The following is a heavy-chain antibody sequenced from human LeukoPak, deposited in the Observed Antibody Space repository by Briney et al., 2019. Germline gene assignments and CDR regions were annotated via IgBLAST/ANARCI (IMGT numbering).Heavy chain of an antibody. V-gene: IGHV3-66*01. D-gene: IGHD3-22*01. CDR3: ARVLNHYYDSSGYSEALGY. CDR1: GFTVSSNY. CDR2: IYSGGST. Sequence: PGGSLRLSCAASGFTVSSNYMSWVRQAPGKGLEWVSVIYSGGSTYYADSVKGRFTISRDNSKNTLYLQMNSLRAEDTAVYYCARVLNHYYDSSGYSEALGYWGQGTLVTVSS. J-gene: IGHJ4*02.